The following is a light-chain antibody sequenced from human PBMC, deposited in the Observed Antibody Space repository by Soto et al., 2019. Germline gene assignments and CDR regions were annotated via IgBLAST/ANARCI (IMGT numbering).Light chain of an antibody. J-gene: IGKJ5*01. V-gene: IGKV1-39*01. CDR1: KSISRH. CDR3: QQSYSTLSIT. Sequence: DIRMTQSPSSLSASVGDRVTITCRASKSISRHLNWYQQKPGKAPKLLIYAASSLQNGVPSRFSGSGSGTDFTLTISNLQPEDFATYYCQQSYSTLSITFGQGTRLEIK. CDR2: AAS.